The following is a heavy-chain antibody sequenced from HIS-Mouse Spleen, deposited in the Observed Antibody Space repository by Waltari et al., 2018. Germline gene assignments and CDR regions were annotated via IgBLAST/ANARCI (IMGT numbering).Heavy chain of an antibody. CDR3: ARGMYSSSWLSPADDAFDI. CDR1: GFTFSSYA. CDR2: ISYDGSNK. V-gene: IGHV3-30-3*01. Sequence: QVQLVESGGGVVQPGRSLRLSCAASGFTFSSYAMHWVRQAPGKGLEWVEVISYDGSNKYYADSVKGRFTVSRDNSKNTLYLQMNSLRAEDTAVYYCARGMYSSSWLSPADDAFDIWGQGTMVTVSS. J-gene: IGHJ3*02. D-gene: IGHD6-6*01.